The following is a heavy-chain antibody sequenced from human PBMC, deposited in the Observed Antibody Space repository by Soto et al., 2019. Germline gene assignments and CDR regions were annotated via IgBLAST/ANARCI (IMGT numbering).Heavy chain of an antibody. Sequence: ASVKVYCKASGFTFSTYDIQWVRQATGQGLEWMGWMNPITGNAGYAQKFQGRVTMTRNTSIATAYMELSSLRSEDTAVYYCARRKERSGPHYFDSWGQGSLVTVSS. J-gene: IGHJ4*02. CDR2: MNPITGNA. D-gene: IGHD1-26*01. V-gene: IGHV1-8*01. CDR1: GFTFSTYD. CDR3: ARRKERSGPHYFDS.